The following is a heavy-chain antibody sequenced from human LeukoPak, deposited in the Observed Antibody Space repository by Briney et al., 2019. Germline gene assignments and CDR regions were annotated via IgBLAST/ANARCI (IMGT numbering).Heavy chain of an antibody. V-gene: IGHV3-33*06. CDR2: VWSDGSRK. CDR3: AKGGARPLDDAYDI. Sequence: GGSLRLSCAASGFTFSSYAINWVRQAPGKGLEWVGNVWSDGSRKNYGDSVKGRFTISRDNSKNTLYLQMNSLRVDDTAVYFCAKGGARPLDDAYDIWARGQWSPCLQ. CDR1: GFTFSSYA. J-gene: IGHJ3*02.